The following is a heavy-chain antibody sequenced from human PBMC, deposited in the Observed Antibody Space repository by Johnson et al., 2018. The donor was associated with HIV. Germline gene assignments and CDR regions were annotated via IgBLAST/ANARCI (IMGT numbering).Heavy chain of an antibody. J-gene: IGHJ3*02. V-gene: IGHV3-30*04. Sequence: QMQLVESGGGMVQPGGSLRLSCAASAFTFSSYAMHWVRQAPGKGLEWVALISYDGSNKYYADSVKGRFTISRDNSKNTLYLQMNSLRAEDTAVYYCAREKIRAFDIWGQGTMVTVSS. CDR3: AREKIRAFDI. CDR2: ISYDGSNK. CDR1: AFTFSSYA.